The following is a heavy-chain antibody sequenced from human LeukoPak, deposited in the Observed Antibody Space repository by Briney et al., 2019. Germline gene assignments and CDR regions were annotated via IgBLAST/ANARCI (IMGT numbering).Heavy chain of an antibody. CDR1: ELTFSNYG. D-gene: IGHD1-1*01. V-gene: IGHV3-30*02. CDR3: AEDQQLQPFHY. Sequence: GGSLRLSCAASELTFSNYGMHWVRQAPGKGLEWVAFIRYDGSDKFYADSVKGRFTISRDNSRDTLYLQMNSLRVEDTAVYFCAEDQQLQPFHYWGRGTLVAVSS. CDR2: IRYDGSDK. J-gene: IGHJ4*02.